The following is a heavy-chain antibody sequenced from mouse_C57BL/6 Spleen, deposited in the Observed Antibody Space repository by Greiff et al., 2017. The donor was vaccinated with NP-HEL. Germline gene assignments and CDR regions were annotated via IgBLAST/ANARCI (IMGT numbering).Heavy chain of an antibody. Sequence: VQVVESGAELARPGASVKMSCKASGYTFTSYTMHWVKQRPGQGLEWIGYINPSSGYTKYNQKFKDKATLTADKYSSTAYMQLSSLTSEDSAVYYCARNSNYEEYAMDYWGQGTSVTVSS. CDR2: INPSSGYT. D-gene: IGHD2-5*01. J-gene: IGHJ4*01. V-gene: IGHV1-4*01. CDR1: GYTFTSYT. CDR3: ARNSNYEEYAMDY.